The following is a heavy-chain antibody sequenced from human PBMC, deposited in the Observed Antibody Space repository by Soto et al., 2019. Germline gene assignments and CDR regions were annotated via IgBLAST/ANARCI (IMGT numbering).Heavy chain of an antibody. J-gene: IGHJ4*02. CDR2: IKQDGSEI. Sequence: EVFLVESGGDLVQPGGSLRLSCAASGFSLGTYWMSWVRQAPGKGLEWVASIKQDGSEIYYVDSVKGRFTISRDNAKNSLFLQMESLRADDTALYFCARDLQWLGPSSDYSGQGTLVTVSS. CDR3: ARDLQWLGPSSDY. V-gene: IGHV3-7*01. CDR1: GFSLGTYW. D-gene: IGHD6-19*01.